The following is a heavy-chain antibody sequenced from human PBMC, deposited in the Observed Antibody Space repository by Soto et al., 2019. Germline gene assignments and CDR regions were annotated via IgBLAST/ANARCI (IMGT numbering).Heavy chain of an antibody. J-gene: IGHJ4*02. D-gene: IGHD6-13*01. Sequence: QVQLQESGPGLVKHSGTLSLTCAVSGDSITNDKWWSWIRQPPGKGLQWIGEIYHSGSTKYNPSLKSRVIISVDKSKNQFSLKLSSVTAADTAVYYCARGETQQQRDYWGQGTLVTVSS. CDR2: IYHSGST. CDR1: GDSITNDKW. V-gene: IGHV4-4*02. CDR3: ARGETQQQRDY.